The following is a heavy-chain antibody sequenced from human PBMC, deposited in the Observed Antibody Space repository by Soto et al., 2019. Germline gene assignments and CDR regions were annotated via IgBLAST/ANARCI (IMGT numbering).Heavy chain of an antibody. CDR2: IYYSGST. D-gene: IGHD2-21*01. J-gene: IGHJ6*02. CDR3: AASCVGCGGFNYYGMDV. CDR1: GGSVSSGGYY. Sequence: SETLSLTCTVSGGSVSSGGYYWSWIRQHPGTGLEWIGYIYYSGSTYYNPSLKSRVTISVDTSKNQFSLKLSSVTAADTAVYYCAASCVGCGGFNYYGMDVWGQGTTVTVSS. V-gene: IGHV4-31*03.